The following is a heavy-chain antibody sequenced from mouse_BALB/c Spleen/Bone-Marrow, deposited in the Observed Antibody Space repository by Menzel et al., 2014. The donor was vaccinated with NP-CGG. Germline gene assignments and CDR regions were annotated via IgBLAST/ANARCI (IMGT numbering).Heavy chain of an antibody. CDR2: IYPGDGDT. D-gene: IGHD2-12*01. V-gene: IGHV1-80*01. J-gene: IGHJ4*01. CDR3: ATGDFYDDYISDY. CDR1: GYEFNNYW. Sequence: VQGVESGAELVWPGSSVKISCKASGYEFNNYWMNWVKQRPGQGLEWIGQIYPGDGDTNYNGKFKGKATLTADKSSSTAYMHLSSLTSEDSAVYFCATGDFYDDYISDYWGQGTSVTVSS.